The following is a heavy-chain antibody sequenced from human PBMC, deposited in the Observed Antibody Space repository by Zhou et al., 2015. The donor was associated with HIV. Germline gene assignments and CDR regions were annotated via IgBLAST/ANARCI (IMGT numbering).Heavy chain of an antibody. CDR3: SRGAIAARPRNYYYYAMDV. D-gene: IGHD6-6*01. CDR1: GGTFNTYS. CDR2: IIPIFGTT. J-gene: IGHJ6*02. V-gene: IGHV1-69*01. Sequence: QVPLVQSGAEVKKPGSSMKVSCKASGGTFNTYSISWVRQAPGQGLEWMGGIIPIFGTTNYAQKFQGRLTITADESTGTTYMELTSLTYEDSALYYCSRGAIAARPRNYYYYAMDVWGQGTTVTVSS.